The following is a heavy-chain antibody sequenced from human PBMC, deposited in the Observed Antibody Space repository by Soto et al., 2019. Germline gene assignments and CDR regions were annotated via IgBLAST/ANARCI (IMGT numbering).Heavy chain of an antibody. J-gene: IGHJ6*03. CDR1: GGSISSSSYY. CDR3: ARLRTDRIVVVPAYYYYYMDV. V-gene: IGHV4-39*01. CDR2: IYYSGST. D-gene: IGHD2-2*01. Sequence: SETLSLTCTVFGGSISSSSYYWGWIRQPPGKGLERIGSIYYSGSTYYNPSLKSRVTISVDTSKNQFSLKLSSVTAADTAVYYCARLRTDRIVVVPAYYYYYMDVWGKGTTVTVSS.